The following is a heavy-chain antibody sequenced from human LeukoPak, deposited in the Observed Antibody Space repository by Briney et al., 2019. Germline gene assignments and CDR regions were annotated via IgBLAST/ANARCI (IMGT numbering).Heavy chain of an antibody. CDR2: INPNSGGT. D-gene: IGHD3/OR15-3a*01. CDR1: GYTFTGYY. J-gene: IGHJ6*03. V-gene: IGHV1-2*02. CDR3: ARDSLIVWTQYYYMDV. Sequence: GASVKVSCKASGYTFTGYYMHWVRQAPGQGLEWMGWINPNSGGTNYAQKFQGRVTMTRDTSISTAYMELSRLRSDDTAVYYCARDSLIVWTQYYYMDVWGKGTTVTVSS.